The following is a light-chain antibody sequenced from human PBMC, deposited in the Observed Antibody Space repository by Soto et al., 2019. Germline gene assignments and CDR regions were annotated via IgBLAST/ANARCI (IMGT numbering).Light chain of an antibody. CDR2: ASS. V-gene: IGKV1-6*01. CDR3: LQDSKYPRT. J-gene: IGKJ1*01. Sequence: AIQMTQSPSALSASVGDRVTITCRASQDISTELGWYQQKSGKAPQLLIYASSHLQSGVPSRFSGSGSGTYFTLTINSLQPEDFATYYCLQDSKYPRTFGQGTKVEIK. CDR1: QDISTE.